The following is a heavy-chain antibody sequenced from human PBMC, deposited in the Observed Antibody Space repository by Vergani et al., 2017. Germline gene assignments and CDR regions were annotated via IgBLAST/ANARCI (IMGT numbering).Heavy chain of an antibody. D-gene: IGHD1-1*01. CDR3: ARGTVDNWGDYYYYYMDV. CDR1: GGTFSSYA. V-gene: IGHV1-69*11. Sequence: QVQLVQSGAEVKKPGSSVKVSCKASGGTFSSYAISWVRQAPGQGLEWMGRIIPILGTANYAQKFQGRVTITADESTSTAYMELSSLRSADTAVYYCARGTVDNWGDYYYYYMDVWGKGTTVTVSS. J-gene: IGHJ6*03. CDR2: IIPILGTA.